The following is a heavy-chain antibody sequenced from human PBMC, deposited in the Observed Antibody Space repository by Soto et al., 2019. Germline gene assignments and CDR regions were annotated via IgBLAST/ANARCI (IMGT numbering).Heavy chain of an antibody. V-gene: IGHV1-8*02. J-gene: IGHJ5*02. CDR1: GYTFTSYN. D-gene: IGHD1-7*01. CDR2: INPNGGNT. CDR3: ARAQLLPHDYNWFDP. Sequence: ASVKVSCKASGYTFTSYNIHWGRQAPGQGLEWMGRINPNGGNTSYAQKFQGRVTMTRNTSISTAYMELSSLRSEDTAVYYCARAQLLPHDYNWFDPWGQGTLVTVSS.